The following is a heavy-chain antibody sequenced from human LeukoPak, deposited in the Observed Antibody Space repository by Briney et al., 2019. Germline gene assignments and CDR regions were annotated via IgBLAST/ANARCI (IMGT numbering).Heavy chain of an antibody. Sequence: GGSLRLSCAASGFTFDDYAMHWVRQAPGKGLEWVSSITSSNSYIHYADSVRGRFTISRDNAKNSVYLQMNSLRAEDTAIYYCTRDQNFYGSGRGFDPWGQGTLVTVSS. CDR1: GFTFDDYA. J-gene: IGHJ5*02. D-gene: IGHD3-10*01. CDR2: ITSSNSYI. V-gene: IGHV3-21*01. CDR3: TRDQNFYGSGRGFDP.